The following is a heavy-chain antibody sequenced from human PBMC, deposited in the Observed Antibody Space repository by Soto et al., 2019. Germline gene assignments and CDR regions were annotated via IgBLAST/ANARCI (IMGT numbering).Heavy chain of an antibody. V-gene: IGHV4-30-4*02. CDR1: GDSMSSSFFY. D-gene: IGHD5-12*01. CDR2: IYHDVST. CDR3: ARENSGYDPTGSFDY. J-gene: IGHJ4*02. Sequence: PSDTLSLTCTVSGDSMSSSFFYWSWIRQPPGKGLEWMGYIYHDVSTYYSPSLKSRLTMSVDTSKNQFSLELNSVTAADTAVYFCARENSGYDPTGSFDYWCPGTLVTVSS.